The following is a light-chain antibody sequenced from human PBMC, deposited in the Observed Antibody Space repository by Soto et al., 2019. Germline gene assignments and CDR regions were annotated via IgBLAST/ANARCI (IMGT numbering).Light chain of an antibody. V-gene: IGLV1-44*01. J-gene: IGLJ3*02. Sequence: QSVLTQPPSASATPGQRVTMSCSGSNIGSRSVYWYQHLPGTAPQLLIYSTDLRTSGVPDRFSGSKSGTSASLAISGLQSEDEANYYCATWDDSLNGWVFGGGTKLTVL. CDR2: STD. CDR1: SNIGSRS. CDR3: ATWDDSLNGWV.